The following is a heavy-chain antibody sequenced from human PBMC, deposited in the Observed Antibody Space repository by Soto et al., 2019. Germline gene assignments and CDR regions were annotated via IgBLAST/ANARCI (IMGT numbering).Heavy chain of an antibody. D-gene: IGHD3-3*01. V-gene: IGHV4-59*01. J-gene: IGHJ6*03. CDR2: ISYSGST. Sequence: QVQLQESGPGLVKPSETLSLTCTVSGGSISSYYWSWIRQPPGKGLEWIGYISYSGSTNYKTSLKSRGTISVDTCKNQSYLKLSAVTGADTAEYYCAIGTADFWSGYRGYSYYYMDVWGKGTTVTVSS. CDR1: GGSISSYY. CDR3: AIGTADFWSGYRGYSYYYMDV.